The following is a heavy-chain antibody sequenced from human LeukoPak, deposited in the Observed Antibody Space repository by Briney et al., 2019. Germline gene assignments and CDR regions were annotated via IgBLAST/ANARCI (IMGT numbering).Heavy chain of an antibody. Sequence: PGGSLRLSCAASGFTFSSYGMHWVRQAPGKGLEWVAVISYDGSNKYYADSVKGRFTISRDNSKNTLYLQMNSLRAEDTAVYYCARRSLGYCSGGSCPGWYFDLWGRGTLVTVSS. J-gene: IGHJ2*01. D-gene: IGHD2-15*01. CDR2: ISYDGSNK. CDR1: GFTFSSYG. V-gene: IGHV3-30*03. CDR3: ARRSLGYCSGGSCPGWYFDL.